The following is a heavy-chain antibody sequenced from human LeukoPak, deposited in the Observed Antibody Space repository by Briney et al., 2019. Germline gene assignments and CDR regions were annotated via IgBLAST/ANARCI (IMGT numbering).Heavy chain of an antibody. CDR3: ARDTKDWGSVFDY. CDR1: EFSFSNYG. D-gene: IGHD7-27*01. V-gene: IGHV3-33*01. CDR2: IWNDGSNE. J-gene: IGHJ4*02. Sequence: PGGSLRLSCAASEFSFSNYGMHWVRQAPGKGLEWVAVIWNDGSNEYYADSVKGRFTISRDNSKNTLYLQMNRLRAEDTAVYYCARDTKDWGSVFDYWGQGVLVTVSS.